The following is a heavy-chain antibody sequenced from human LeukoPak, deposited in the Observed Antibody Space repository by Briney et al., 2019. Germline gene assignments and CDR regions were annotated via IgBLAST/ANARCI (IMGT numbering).Heavy chain of an antibody. V-gene: IGHV2-5*01. CDR2: IYCNDQK. Sequence: SGPTLLNPTQTLTLTCTFSGFSLSTSGVGVGWIRQPPGKALEWVALIYCNDQKRYSPPLKSRLTITQDTSKNRECLTINTMNPVDTATYYCARTFYYDSSGYRVDYFDYWGQGTLVTVSS. D-gene: IGHD3-22*01. CDR3: ARTFYYDSSGYRVDYFDY. CDR1: GFSLSTSGVG. J-gene: IGHJ4*02.